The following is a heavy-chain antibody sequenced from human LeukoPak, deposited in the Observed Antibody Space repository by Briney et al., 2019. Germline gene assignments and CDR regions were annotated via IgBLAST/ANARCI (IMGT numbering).Heavy chain of an antibody. J-gene: IGHJ4*02. D-gene: IGHD2-2*01. CDR1: GFTFSGYG. Sequence: GGSLRLSCAASGFTFSGYGMSWVRQAPGKGLEWVSAISGSGGSTYYADSVKGRFTISRDNSKNTLYLQMNSLRAEDTAVYYCAKDPGLYCSSTSCYPYWGQGTLVTVSS. V-gene: IGHV3-23*01. CDR3: AKDPGLYCSSTSCYPY. CDR2: ISGSGGST.